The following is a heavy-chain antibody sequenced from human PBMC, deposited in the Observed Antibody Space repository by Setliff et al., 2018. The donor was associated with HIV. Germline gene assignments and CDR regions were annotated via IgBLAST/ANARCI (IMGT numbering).Heavy chain of an antibody. CDR2: ISSSGTT. CDR3: ARVFPPIRGAPFGTPPGAFDI. J-gene: IGHJ3*02. Sequence: PSETLSLTCVVSDDSFSNYDWTWIRQSPGKALEWIGYISSSGTTNYNPSLRSRVTISMETSNTRFSLWLRSATAADTATYFCARVFPPIRGAPFGTPPGAFDIWGQGTMVTVSS. D-gene: IGHD2-15*01. V-gene: IGHV4-4*09. CDR1: DDSFSNYD.